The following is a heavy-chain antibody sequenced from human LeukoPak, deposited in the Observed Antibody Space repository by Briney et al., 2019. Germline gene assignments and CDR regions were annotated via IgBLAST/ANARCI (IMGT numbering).Heavy chain of an antibody. D-gene: IGHD3-22*01. Sequence: PGGSLRLSCAASGFIFSDYYMSWMRQAPGKGLGWLSYIDGSSSRTNYADSVKGRFTISRDNAKNTLYLQMNSLRVEDTAVYYYASSSGGFNWFDPWGQGTLVTVSS. V-gene: IGHV3-11*06. CDR1: GFIFSDYY. CDR2: IDGSSSRT. CDR3: ASSSGGFNWFDP. J-gene: IGHJ5*02.